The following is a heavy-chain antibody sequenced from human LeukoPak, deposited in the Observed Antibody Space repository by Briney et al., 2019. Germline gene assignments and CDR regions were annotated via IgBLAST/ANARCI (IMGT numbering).Heavy chain of an antibody. Sequence: SETLSLTCTVSGGSISSYYRSWIRQPPGKGLEWIGYIYYSGSTNYNPSLKSRVTISVDTSKNQFSLKLSSVTAADTAVYYCARGSYSSGWQTFYYYYGMDVWGQGTTVTVSS. CDR2: IYYSGST. CDR3: ARGSYSSGWQTFYYYYGMDV. V-gene: IGHV4-59*08. D-gene: IGHD6-19*01. J-gene: IGHJ6*02. CDR1: GGSISSYY.